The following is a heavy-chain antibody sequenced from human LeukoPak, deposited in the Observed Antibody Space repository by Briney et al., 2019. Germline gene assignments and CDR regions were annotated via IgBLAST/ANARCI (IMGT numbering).Heavy chain of an antibody. V-gene: IGHV4-38-2*01. CDR2: TNNSGST. CDR3: ARHTLDIVVVPDGAFDI. Sequence: PSETLSLTCAVSGYSISSGYYWGWIRQPPGRGLGGFGSTNNSGSTYYNPSLKSRVTISVDTSKNQFSLKLSSVTAADTAVYYCARHTLDIVVVPDGAFDIWGQGTMVTVSS. D-gene: IGHD2-2*01. CDR1: GYSISSGYY. J-gene: IGHJ3*02.